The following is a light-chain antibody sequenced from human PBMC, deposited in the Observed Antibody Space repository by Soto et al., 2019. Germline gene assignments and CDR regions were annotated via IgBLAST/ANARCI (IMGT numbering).Light chain of an antibody. Sequence: DIQMTQSPSSLSASVGDRVTITCRASQGISNWLAWYQQKPGRVPKLLIYAASTLHSGVPSRFSGSGSGTDFTLTISSLQPEDVATYYCQQYNSAPWTFGQGTKVEIK. CDR1: QGISNW. J-gene: IGKJ1*01. CDR3: QQYNSAPWT. CDR2: AAS. V-gene: IGKV1-27*01.